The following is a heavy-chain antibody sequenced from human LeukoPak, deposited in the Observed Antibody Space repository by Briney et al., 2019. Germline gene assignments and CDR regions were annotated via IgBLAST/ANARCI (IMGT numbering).Heavy chain of an antibody. Sequence: GGSLRLSCAASGFTVSSYYMTWVRQAPGKGLEWVSVIYSDGSTYYADSVKGRFTISRDNSKNTLHLQMNSLRAEDTAVYYCARDSGYDLRPTLDYWGQGTLVTVSS. D-gene: IGHD5-12*01. V-gene: IGHV3-53*01. CDR1: GFTVSSYY. J-gene: IGHJ4*02. CDR3: ARDSGYDLRPTLDY. CDR2: IYSDGST.